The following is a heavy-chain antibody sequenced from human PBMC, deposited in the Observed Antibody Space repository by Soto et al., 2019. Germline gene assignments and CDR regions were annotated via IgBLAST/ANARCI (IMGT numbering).Heavy chain of an antibody. CDR3: AKAPLSPVSSEELFDY. Sequence: EVQLVESGGGLVQPGRSLRLSCAASGFTFDDYAMHWVRQAPGKGLEWVSGISWNSGSIGYADSVKGRFTISRDNAKNSLYLQMNSLRAEDTALYYCAKAPLSPVSSEELFDYWGQGTLVTVSS. CDR2: ISWNSGSI. J-gene: IGHJ4*02. D-gene: IGHD1-26*01. CDR1: GFTFDDYA. V-gene: IGHV3-9*01.